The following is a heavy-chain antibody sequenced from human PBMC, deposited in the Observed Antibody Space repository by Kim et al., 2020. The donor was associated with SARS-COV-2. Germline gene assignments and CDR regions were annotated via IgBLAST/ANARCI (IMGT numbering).Heavy chain of an antibody. CDR1: GFTFSSYS. D-gene: IGHD6-19*01. Sequence: GGSLRLSCAASGFTFSSYSMNWVRQAPGKGLEWVSSISSSSYIYYADSVKGRFTISRDNAKNSLYLQMNSLRAEDTAVYYCAIYPPNSGPIRYYYYYYGMDVWGQGTTVTVSS. CDR2: ISSSSYI. V-gene: IGHV3-21*01. J-gene: IGHJ6*02. CDR3: AIYPPNSGPIRYYYYYYGMDV.